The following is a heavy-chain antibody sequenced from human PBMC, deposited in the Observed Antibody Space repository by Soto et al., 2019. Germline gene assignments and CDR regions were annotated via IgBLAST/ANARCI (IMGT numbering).Heavy chain of an antibody. J-gene: IGHJ4*02. D-gene: IGHD6-13*01. Sequence: GGSLRLSCAASGFTFSSYGMHWVRQAPGKGLEWVAVIWYDGSNKYYADSVKGRFTISRDNSKNTVFLQMNSLRAEDTAVYYCAKPSGLVAAGSAFDYWGQGTLVTVSS. V-gene: IGHV3-33*06. CDR3: AKPSGLVAAGSAFDY. CDR1: GFTFSSYG. CDR2: IWYDGSNK.